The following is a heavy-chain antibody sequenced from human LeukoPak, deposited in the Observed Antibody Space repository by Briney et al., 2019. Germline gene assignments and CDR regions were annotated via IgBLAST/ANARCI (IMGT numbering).Heavy chain of an antibody. V-gene: IGHV3-33*01. J-gene: IGHJ4*02. Sequence: PGGSLRLSCAASGFTFSSYGMHWVRQAPGKGLGWVAVIWFDGSNKYYTDSVKGRFAISRDNSKNTVYLQMNSLRADDTAVYYCARGRYSSGFVDYWGQGTLVTASS. CDR1: GFTFSSYG. CDR3: ARGRYSSGFVDY. CDR2: IWFDGSNK. D-gene: IGHD6-25*01.